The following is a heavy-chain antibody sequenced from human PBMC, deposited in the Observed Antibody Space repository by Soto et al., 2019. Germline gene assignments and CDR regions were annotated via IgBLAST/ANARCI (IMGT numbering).Heavy chain of an antibody. D-gene: IGHD2-15*01. CDR1: GYTFTTHG. CDR3: ARDIGYCRSGTCYREWFDP. Sequence: QVQLVQSGAEVKKLGASVKVSCKASGYTFTTHGISWVRQVPGQGLEWMGWVRGDNGHTNYAQSLQGRVTMTTDTSTNTAYMELRSLRSDDTAVYYCARDIGYCRSGTCYREWFDPWGQGTLVTVSS. J-gene: IGHJ5*02. CDR2: VRGDNGHT. V-gene: IGHV1-18*01.